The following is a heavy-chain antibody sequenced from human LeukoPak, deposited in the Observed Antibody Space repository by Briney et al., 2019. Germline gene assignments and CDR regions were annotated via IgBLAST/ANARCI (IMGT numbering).Heavy chain of an antibody. D-gene: IGHD3-10*01. CDR3: ARAPGGMDV. J-gene: IGHJ6*02. V-gene: IGHV1-2*02. Sequence: ASVKVSCKASGYTFTVYYLHWVRQAPGQGPEWMGWINPNSGGTNYAQNFQGRVTMTRDTPISTAYMELRSLRSDDTAVYYCARAPGGMDVWGQGTTVTVSS. CDR2: INPNSGGT. CDR1: GYTFTVYY.